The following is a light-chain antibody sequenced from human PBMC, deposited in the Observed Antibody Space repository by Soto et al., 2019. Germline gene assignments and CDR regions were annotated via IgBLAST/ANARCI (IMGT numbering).Light chain of an antibody. CDR3: QQYNTYSRT. Sequence: DIQMTQSPSTRAASVGDRITITCRASQSISSSLAWYQQKPGKAPKLLIYMASNLQSGVPSRFGGAGSGTEFTLTISSLQPDDFATYYCQQYNTYSRTFGQGTKVDI. V-gene: IGKV1-5*03. CDR1: QSISSS. J-gene: IGKJ1*01. CDR2: MAS.